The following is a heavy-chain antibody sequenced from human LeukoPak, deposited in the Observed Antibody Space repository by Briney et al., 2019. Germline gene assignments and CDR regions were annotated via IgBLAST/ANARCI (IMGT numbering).Heavy chain of an antibody. J-gene: IGHJ6*03. V-gene: IGHV3-23*01. CDR1: GFTFTNYV. Sequence: GGSLRLSCAASGFTFTNYVMSWVRQASGKGLEWVSSVSGIGDNTYYADSMKGRFTISRDNSKNMVYLQMNSLRAEDTAVYYCARVARYYYSMDVWGKGTTVTVSS. CDR2: VSGIGDNT. CDR3: ARVARYYYSMDV.